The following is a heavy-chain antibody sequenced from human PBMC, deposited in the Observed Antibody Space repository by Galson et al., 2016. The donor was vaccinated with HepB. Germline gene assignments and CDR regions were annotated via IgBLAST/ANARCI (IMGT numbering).Heavy chain of an antibody. CDR3: ATGGPVVTATQVSGGGVTVHNAFDI. CDR2: ISSDGTHQ. D-gene: IGHD2-21*02. J-gene: IGHJ3*02. Sequence: SLRLSCAASAFNFNNYDIHWVRQAPGKGLEWVTIISSDGTHQDYVDSVKGRFTISRDDSTNTVSLQMNSLRLEDTAMYYCATGGPVVTATQVSGGGVTVHNAFDIWGQGQWSPSLQ. V-gene: IGHV3-30*03. CDR1: AFNFNNYD.